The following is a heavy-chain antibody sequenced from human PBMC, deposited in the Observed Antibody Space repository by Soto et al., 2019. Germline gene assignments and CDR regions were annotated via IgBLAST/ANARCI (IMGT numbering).Heavy chain of an antibody. CDR2: MYNAGST. CDR3: ARDLWGYCGTDCYPLDV. J-gene: IGHJ6*02. D-gene: IGHD2-21*02. V-gene: IGHV4-59*01. Sequence: SETLSLTCTVSGGSISGYYWSWIRHPPGKGLEWIGYMYNAGSTVYNPSFKSRVTISVDTSKNQFSLKLNSVTAADTAVYYCARDLWGYCGTDCYPLDVWGQGTTVTVSS. CDR1: GGSISGYY.